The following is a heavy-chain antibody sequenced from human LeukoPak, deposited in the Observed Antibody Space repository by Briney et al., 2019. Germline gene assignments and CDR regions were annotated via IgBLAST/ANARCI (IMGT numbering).Heavy chain of an antibody. CDR3: TKVARNSSWPYFDS. CDR1: RFTSDYYR. J-gene: IGHJ4*02. D-gene: IGHD3-22*01. V-gene: IGHV3-43*01. Sequence: PGGSLRLSCAASRFTSDYYRIHWVRQPPGKGLEWISLISWDGGATYYADSVKGRFTVSRDKSKNSLFLQMNSVITEDTAFYYCTKVARNSSWPYFDSWGQGTLVTVSS. CDR2: ISWDGGAT.